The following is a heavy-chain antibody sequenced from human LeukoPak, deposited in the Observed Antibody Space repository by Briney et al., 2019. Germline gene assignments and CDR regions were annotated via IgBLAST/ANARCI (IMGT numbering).Heavy chain of an antibody. CDR1: GYTFTGYY. D-gene: IGHD3-22*01. V-gene: IGHV1-2*02. CDR3: ARDPDSSDAFDI. CDR2: INPNSGGT. Sequence: ASVKVSCKASGYTFTGYYMHWVRQAPGQGLEWMGWINPNSGGTNYAQKFQGRVTMTRDTSISTAYMELSRLRSDDTAVYYCARDPDSSDAFDIWGQGTMVTVSS. J-gene: IGHJ3*02.